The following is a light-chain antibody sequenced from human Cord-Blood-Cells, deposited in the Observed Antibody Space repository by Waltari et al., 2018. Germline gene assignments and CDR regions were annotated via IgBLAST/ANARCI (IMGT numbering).Light chain of an antibody. J-gene: IGKJ1*01. CDR1: QSVSSSY. CDR3: QQYGSSPLWT. CDR2: GAS. Sequence: DIVLTQSPGTLSLSPGERATLSCRASQSVSSSYLAWYQQKPGQASRLLIYGASSRATGIPDRFSGSGSGTDFTLTISRLEPEDFAVYYCQQYGSSPLWTFGQGTKVEIK. V-gene: IGKV3-20*01.